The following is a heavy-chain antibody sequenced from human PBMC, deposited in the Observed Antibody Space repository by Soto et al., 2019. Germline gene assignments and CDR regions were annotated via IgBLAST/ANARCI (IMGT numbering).Heavy chain of an antibody. J-gene: IGHJ3*02. D-gene: IGHD4-17*01. CDR3: AGYGDYIAFDI. CDR1: GFTFSSYA. V-gene: IGHV3-30-3*01. CDR2: ISYDGSNK. Sequence: QVQLVESGGGVVQPGRSLRLSCAASGFTFSSYAMHWVRQAPGKGLEWVAVISYDGSNKYYADSVKGRFTISRDNSKNTLYLQMNSLRAEDPAVYYCAGYGDYIAFDIWGQGTMVTVSS.